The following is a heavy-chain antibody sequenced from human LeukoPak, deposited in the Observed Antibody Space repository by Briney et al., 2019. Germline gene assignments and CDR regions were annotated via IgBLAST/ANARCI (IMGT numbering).Heavy chain of an antibody. J-gene: IGHJ4*02. CDR1: GFTFSSDA. CDR2: IIGSGGST. V-gene: IGHV3-23*01. Sequence: GGSLRLSCAASGFTFSSDAMSWFRQAPREGLEGVSAIIGSGGSTYYAASVKGRFTISRDNSKNTLYLQMNSLRAEDTAVYYCAKDTDYWGQGTLVTVSS. CDR3: AKDTDY.